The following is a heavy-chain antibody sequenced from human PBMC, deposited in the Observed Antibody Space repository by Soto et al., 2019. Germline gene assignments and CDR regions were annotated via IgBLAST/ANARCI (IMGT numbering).Heavy chain of an antibody. CDR3: ARAITQVNTFDY. CDR2: IYYSGST. D-gene: IGHD4-17*01. CDR1: GGSISSYY. J-gene: IGHJ4*01. V-gene: IGHV4-59*12. Sequence: SETLSLTCTVSGGSISSYYWNWIRQPPGKGLEWIGYIYYSGSTNYNPSLKSRVTISEDRSKNQFSLKLSSVTAADTAVYYCARAITQVNTFDYSGQGTPVTVSS.